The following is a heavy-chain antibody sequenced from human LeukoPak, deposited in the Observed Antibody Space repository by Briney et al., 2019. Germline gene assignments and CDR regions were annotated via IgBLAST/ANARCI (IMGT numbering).Heavy chain of an antibody. CDR2: IYYSGST. CDR1: GGSISSGGYY. D-gene: IGHD2-15*01. Sequence: SSQTLSLTCTVSGGSISSGGYYWSWIRQHPGKGLEWIGYIYYSGSTYYNPSLKSRVTISVDTSKNRFSLKLSSVTAADTAVYYCARGYCSGGSCYWFDPWGQGTLVTVSS. V-gene: IGHV4-31*03. J-gene: IGHJ5*02. CDR3: ARGYCSGGSCYWFDP.